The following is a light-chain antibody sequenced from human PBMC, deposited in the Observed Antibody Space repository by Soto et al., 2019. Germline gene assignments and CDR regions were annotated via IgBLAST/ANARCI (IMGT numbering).Light chain of an antibody. CDR3: QQYNSYPWT. CDR2: KAS. CDR1: QSISSW. Sequence: DVQMTQYTSTLSASVGDRVTITCRASQSISSWLAWYQQKPGKAPKLLIYKASSLESGVPSRFSGSGSGTEFTLTISSLQPDDFATYYCQQYNSYPWTFGQRSMVDI. V-gene: IGKV1-5*03. J-gene: IGKJ1*01.